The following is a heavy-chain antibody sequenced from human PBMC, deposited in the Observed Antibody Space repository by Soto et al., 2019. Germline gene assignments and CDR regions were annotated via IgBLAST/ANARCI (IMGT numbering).Heavy chain of an antibody. CDR1: GGSISSYY. D-gene: IGHD3-16*01. CDR3: GRNQGGCDIHYYGIAV. CDR2: IYYSGST. V-gene: IGHV4-59*08. J-gene: IGHJ6*02. Sequence: SETLSLTCTVSGGSISSYYWSWIRQPPGKGLEWIGYIYYSGSTNYNPSIKSRVTISVDTSKNQFSLRLSSVTAADTAVYYSGRNQGGCDIHYYGIAVWGQRTTVNVSS.